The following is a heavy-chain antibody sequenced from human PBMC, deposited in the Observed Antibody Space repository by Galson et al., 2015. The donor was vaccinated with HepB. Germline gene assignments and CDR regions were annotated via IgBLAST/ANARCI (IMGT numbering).Heavy chain of an antibody. CDR2: IDPSDSYT. Sequence: QSGAEVKKPGESLRISCKGSGYSFTSYWISWVRQMPGKGLEWMGRIDPSDSYTNYSPSFQGHVTISADKSISTAYLQWSSLKASDTAMYYCARPRVVPASTNFSARKLVQGSWFDPWGQGTLVTASS. CDR3: ARPRVVPASTNFSARKLVQGSWFDP. D-gene: IGHD2-2*01. J-gene: IGHJ5*02. V-gene: IGHV5-10-1*01. CDR1: GYSFTSYW.